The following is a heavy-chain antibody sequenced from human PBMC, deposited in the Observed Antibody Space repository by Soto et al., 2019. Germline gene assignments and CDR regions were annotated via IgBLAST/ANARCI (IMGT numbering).Heavy chain of an antibody. V-gene: IGHV4-61*03. CDR3: ARDRGNFGVVLADFYQYGMDV. CDR2: IHYTGST. D-gene: IGHD3-3*01. CDR1: GDSVTSGSIY. Sequence: QVQLQESGPGLVKPSETLSLTCTVSGDSVTSGSIYWSWIRQPPGKGLEWIGYIHYTGSTNYNPSLKSRGAISVDTSKNHFSPTLSSVTAADTAVYYCARDRGNFGVVLADFYQYGMDVWGQGTAVTVSS. J-gene: IGHJ6*02.